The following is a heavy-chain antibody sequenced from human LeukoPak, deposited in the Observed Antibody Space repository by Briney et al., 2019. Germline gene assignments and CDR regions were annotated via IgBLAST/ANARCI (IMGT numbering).Heavy chain of an antibody. CDR3: ARDSAAAAGDRFDP. CDR1: GYTFTGYY. D-gene: IGHD6-13*01. V-gene: IGHV1-2*02. Sequence: ASVKVSCKASGYTFTGYYMHWVRQAPGQGLEWMGWINPNSGGTNDAQKFQGRVTMTRDTSISTAYMELSRLRSDDTAVYYCARDSAAAAGDRFDPWGQGTLVTVSS. J-gene: IGHJ5*02. CDR2: INPNSGGT.